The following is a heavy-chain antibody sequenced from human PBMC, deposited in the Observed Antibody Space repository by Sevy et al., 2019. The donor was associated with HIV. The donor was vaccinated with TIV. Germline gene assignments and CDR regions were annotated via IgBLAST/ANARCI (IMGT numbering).Heavy chain of an antibody. J-gene: IGHJ4*02. CDR2: IYYSGST. D-gene: IGHD3-3*01. CDR1: GGSISSYY. Sequence: SETLSLTCTVSGGSISSYYWSWIRQPPGKGLEWIGYIYYSGSTNYNPSLKSRVTISVDTFKNQFSLKLSSVTAADTAVYYCARAGGFWSGYYDFDYWGQGTLVTVSS. CDR3: ARAGGFWSGYYDFDY. V-gene: IGHV4-59*01.